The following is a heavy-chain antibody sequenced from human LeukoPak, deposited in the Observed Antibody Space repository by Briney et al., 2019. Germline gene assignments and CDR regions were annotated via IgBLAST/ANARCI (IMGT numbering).Heavy chain of an antibody. J-gene: IGHJ4*02. CDR3: ARVVMDSSGYFGY. V-gene: IGHV3-30*02. CDR1: GFTFSSYG. Sequence: GGSLRLSCAASGFTFSSYGMHWVRQAPGKGLEWVAFIRYDGSNKYYADSVKGRFTISRDNSKNTLYLQMNSLRAEDTAVYYCARVVMDSSGYFGYWGQGTLVTVSS. CDR2: IRYDGSNK. D-gene: IGHD3-22*01.